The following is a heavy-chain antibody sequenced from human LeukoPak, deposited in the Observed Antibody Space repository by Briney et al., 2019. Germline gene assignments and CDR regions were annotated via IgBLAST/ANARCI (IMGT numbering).Heavy chain of an antibody. CDR1: GFTLSSYW. CDR2: IKQDGSEK. CDR3: ARYDFWSGYYSNFDH. D-gene: IGHD3-3*01. V-gene: IGHV3-7*01. J-gene: IGHJ4*02. Sequence: AGGSLRLSCAASGFTLSSYWMSWVRQAPGKGLECVANIKQDGSEKYCVDSVKGRFTISRDNAKNSLYLQMNSLRAEDTAVYFCARYDFWSGYYSNFDHWGQGTLVTVSS.